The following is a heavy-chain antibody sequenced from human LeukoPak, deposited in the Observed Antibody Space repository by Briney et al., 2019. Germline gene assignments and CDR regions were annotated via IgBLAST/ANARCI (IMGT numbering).Heavy chain of an antibody. Sequence: GGSLRLSCAASGFTFSTFDMHWVRQAPGKGLECVATMSYDGTNKYYADSVNGRFTISRDTSKSRLYLQMNSLRAEDTAVYYCAKKGYYDGSGYYMYYFDHWGQGTLVTVSS. CDR3: AKKGYYDGSGYYMYYFDH. CDR2: MSYDGTNK. CDR1: GFTFSTFD. V-gene: IGHV3-30*18. D-gene: IGHD3-22*01. J-gene: IGHJ4*02.